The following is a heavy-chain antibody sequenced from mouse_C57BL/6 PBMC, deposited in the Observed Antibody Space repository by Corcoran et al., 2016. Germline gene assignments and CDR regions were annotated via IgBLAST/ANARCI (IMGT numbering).Heavy chain of an antibody. CDR1: GYTFTTYG. V-gene: IGHV9-3*01. CDR3: ARDSNWYFDV. CDR2: INTYSGVP. J-gene: IGHJ1*03. Sequence: QIQLVQSGPELKKPGETVKISCKASGYTFTTYGMSWVRQAPGKGLKWMAWINTYSGVPTYADDFKGRFAFSLETSASTAYLQINNLKNEDTATYFCARDSNWYFDVWGTGTTLTVSS. D-gene: IGHD2-5*01.